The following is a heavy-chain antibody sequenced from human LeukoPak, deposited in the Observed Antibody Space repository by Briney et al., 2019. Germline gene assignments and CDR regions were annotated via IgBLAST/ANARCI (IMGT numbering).Heavy chain of an antibody. Sequence: GGSLRLSCAASGFTFRSYGMHWVRQAPGKGLEWVAVISYDTNIKSYADSAKGRFTIARDNAKNSLYLQMNSLRAEDSSVYYCARPTTVTTISADAFDIWGQGTMVTVSS. CDR3: ARPTTVTTISADAFDI. J-gene: IGHJ3*02. D-gene: IGHD4-17*01. CDR2: ISYDTNIK. CDR1: GFTFRSYG. V-gene: IGHV3-30*03.